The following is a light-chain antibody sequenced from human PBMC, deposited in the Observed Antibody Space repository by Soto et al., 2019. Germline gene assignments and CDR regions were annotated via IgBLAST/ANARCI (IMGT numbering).Light chain of an antibody. V-gene: IGLV2-23*02. CDR2: EVS. J-gene: IGLJ3*02. Sequence: QSALTQPASVSGSPGQSITISCTGTSSDVGSYNLVSWYQQHPGKAPKLMIYEVSKRPSGVSNRFSGSKSGNTASLTISGLQAEDEADYYCCSYARSSTPNWVFGGGTKLTVL. CDR3: CSYARSSTPNWV. CDR1: SSDVGSYNL.